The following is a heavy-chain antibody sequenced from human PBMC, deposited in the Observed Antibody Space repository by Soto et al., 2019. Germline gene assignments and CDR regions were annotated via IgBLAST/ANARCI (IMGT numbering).Heavy chain of an antibody. V-gene: IGHV4-4*02. CDR2: IYHTGHA. D-gene: IGHD3-16*01. CDR3: ASKLGPYYYGLDV. J-gene: IGHJ6*02. Sequence: LSLTCTVYGDSITNNHWWTWVRQSPGKGPEMIGEIYHTGHANYNPSLNSRVAISVDKSKNQFSLTLNSVTAADTAVYYCASKLGPYYYGLDVWGQGTTVTVSS. CDR1: GDSITNNHW.